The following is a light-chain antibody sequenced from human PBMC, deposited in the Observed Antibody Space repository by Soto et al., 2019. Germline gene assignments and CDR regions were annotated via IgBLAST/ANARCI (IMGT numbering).Light chain of an antibody. CDR3: CSYTSSSTHV. J-gene: IGLJ1*01. V-gene: IGLV2-14*03. CDR2: DVN. CDR1: SSDVGGYNF. Sequence: QSALTQPASVSGSRGQSITISCTGTSSDVGGYNFVSGYQQHPGKVPKLMIFDVNRRPSGVSDRFSGSKSGNTASLTISGLQAEDEGDYYCCSYTSSSTHVFGSGTKLTVL.